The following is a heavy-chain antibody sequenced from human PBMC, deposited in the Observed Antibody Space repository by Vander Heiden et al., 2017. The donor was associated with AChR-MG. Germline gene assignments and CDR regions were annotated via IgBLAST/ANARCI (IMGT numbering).Heavy chain of an antibody. CDR3: ARMTSDSSGYYFLDY. D-gene: IGHD3-22*01. J-gene: IGHJ4*02. CDR2: IKPSDSDT. Sequence: EVQLAQSGPEVKKPGESLKLSCKASGHSFTPYVICWVSQMPGKGLESMAFIKPSDSDTRDSPSFEGQVTISADKSVTTAYLQWSSLKASDTAMYYCARMTSDSSGYYFLDYWGQGTLVTVSS. CDR1: GHSFTPYV. V-gene: IGHV5-51*01.